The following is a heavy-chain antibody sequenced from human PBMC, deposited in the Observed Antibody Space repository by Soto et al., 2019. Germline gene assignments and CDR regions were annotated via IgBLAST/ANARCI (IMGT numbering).Heavy chain of an antibody. J-gene: IGHJ6*02. V-gene: IGHV1-69*13. CDR3: ARDENMVRGAPPLRYYYYGMDV. D-gene: IGHD3-10*01. Sequence: SVKVSCKASGVALSSYAISWARQAPGQGLEWMGGIIPIFGTANYAQKFQGRVTITADESTSTAYMELSSLRSEDTAVYYCARDENMVRGAPPLRYYYYGMDVWGQGTTVTVSS. CDR2: IIPIFGTA. CDR1: GVALSSYA.